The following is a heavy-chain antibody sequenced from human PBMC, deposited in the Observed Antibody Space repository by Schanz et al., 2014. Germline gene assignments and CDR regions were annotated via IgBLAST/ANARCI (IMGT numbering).Heavy chain of an antibody. J-gene: IGHJ3*01. D-gene: IGHD1-1*01. CDR3: ARDADYNPTSDFWYDASDF. CDR1: GFTFSSYW. V-gene: IGHV3-7*01. CDR2: IEGDGTRT. Sequence: DVQLVESGGTLVQPGGSLIISCAASGFTFSSYWMVWLRQAPGKGLEWVANIEGDGTRTYYVDSVKGRFTVSRDNAENSLYLHMRSLRVDDTAVYYCARDADYNPTSDFWYDASDFWGQGTVVTVSS.